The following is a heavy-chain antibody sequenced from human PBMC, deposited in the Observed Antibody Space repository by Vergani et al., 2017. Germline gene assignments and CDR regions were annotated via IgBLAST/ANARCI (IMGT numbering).Heavy chain of an antibody. J-gene: IGHJ5*02. CDR3: VRRGVVVIDMGFDP. CDR2: IYYSGST. D-gene: IGHD2-21*01. Sequence: QLQLQESGPGLVKPSETLSLNCTVSGASISSSRDFWGWIRQPPGKGLEWIGSIYYSGSTYYNPSLKSRVTISVDTSKNQFSLKLSPVTAADTAVYYCVRRGVVVIDMGFDPWGQGTLVTVSS. V-gene: IGHV4-39*01. CDR1: GASISSSRDF.